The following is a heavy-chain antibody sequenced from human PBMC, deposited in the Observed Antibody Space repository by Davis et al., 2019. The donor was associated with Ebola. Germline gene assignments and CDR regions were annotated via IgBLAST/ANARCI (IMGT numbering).Heavy chain of an antibody. D-gene: IGHD3-22*01. Sequence: AASVKVSCKASGYTFTSYGITWVRQAPGQGLEWMGIINPSGGSTSYAQKFQGRVTMTRDTSTSTVYMELRSLRSDDTAVYYCAGDSSGYGADYWGQGTLVTVSS. V-gene: IGHV1-46*01. J-gene: IGHJ4*02. CDR3: AGDSSGYGADY. CDR1: GYTFTSYG. CDR2: INPSGGST.